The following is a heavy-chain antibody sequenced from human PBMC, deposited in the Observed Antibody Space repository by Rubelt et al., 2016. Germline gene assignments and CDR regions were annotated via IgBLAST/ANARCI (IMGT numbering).Heavy chain of an antibody. Sequence: VRLVESGGGVVQPGGSLRLSCAASGLTLSSYWMHWVRQVPGKGLVWVSRISHDGATTTYADSVKGRFTVSRDNAKNTPYLQMNSLRAEDTAVYYCARDGWFDYWGQGTLVTVSS. CDR3: ARDGWFDY. CDR1: GLTLSSYW. V-gene: IGHV3-74*01. J-gene: IGHJ5*01. CDR2: ISHDGATT.